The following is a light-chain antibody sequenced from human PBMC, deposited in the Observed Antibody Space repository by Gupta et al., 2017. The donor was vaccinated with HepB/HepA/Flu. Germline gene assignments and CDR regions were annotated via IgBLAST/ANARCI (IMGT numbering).Light chain of an antibody. J-gene: IGLJ3*02. Sequence: QLVLTQSPSASASLGTSVKLTCTLTSGLSRIAIAWHQQQPEKGPRFLMQVNNDGSHIKGVRIPDRFSGSTSGAEHYLSISSLQSEDEADYYCQAWGTGTWVFGGGPKLTVL. CDR2: VNNDGSH. CDR1: SGLSRIA. V-gene: IGLV4-69*01. CDR3: QAWGTGTWV.